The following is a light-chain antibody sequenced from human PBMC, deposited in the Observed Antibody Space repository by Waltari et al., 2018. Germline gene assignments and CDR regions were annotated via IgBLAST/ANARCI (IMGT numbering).Light chain of an antibody. Sequence: DIVMTQSPDSLAVSLGARATISCKSTQSLFYSSNNKDYLAWYQKKPGQPPILLMSWASTREAGVPDRVTGSGSGTEFTLTISGLQAEDVAVDYCQQFYSRPWTFGQGTKVEI. CDR3: QQFYSRPWT. J-gene: IGKJ1*01. CDR1: QSLFYSSNNKDY. CDR2: WAS. V-gene: IGKV4-1*01.